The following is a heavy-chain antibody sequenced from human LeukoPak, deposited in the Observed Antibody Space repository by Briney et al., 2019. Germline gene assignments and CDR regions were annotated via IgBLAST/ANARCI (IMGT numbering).Heavy chain of an antibody. J-gene: IGHJ4*02. CDR3: AAFMITFGGPHRTDRDFDS. CDR1: GYIFTNYY. D-gene: IGHD3-16*01. V-gene: IGHV1-2*02. Sequence: GASVKVSCKASGYIFTNYYVNWVRQAPGQGLEWMGWINPNSGGTNYARKFQGRVTMTRDTSISTAFMELNRLRSDDTAIYYCAAFMITFGGPHRTDRDFDSWGQGTLVTVSS. CDR2: INPNSGGT.